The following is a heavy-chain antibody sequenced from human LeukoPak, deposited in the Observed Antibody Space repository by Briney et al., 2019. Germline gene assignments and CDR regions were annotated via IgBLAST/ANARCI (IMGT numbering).Heavy chain of an antibody. CDR1: GFTFSDYY. V-gene: IGHV3-11*01. D-gene: IGHD3-22*01. CDR3: ARARRYYYDSSGYFDY. CDR2: VSSSGSTI. Sequence: PGGSLRLSCAASGFTFSDYYTSWIRQAPGKGMEWVSYVSSSGSTIYYADSVKGRFTISRDNAKNSLYLQMNSLRAEDTAVYYCARARRYYYDSSGYFDYWGQGTLVTVSS. J-gene: IGHJ4*02.